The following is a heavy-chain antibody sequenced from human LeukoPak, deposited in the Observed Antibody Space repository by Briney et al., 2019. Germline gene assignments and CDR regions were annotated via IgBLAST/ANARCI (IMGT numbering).Heavy chain of an antibody. J-gene: IGHJ3*02. CDR2: ISSSSSFI. V-gene: IGHV3-21*01. D-gene: IGHD4-17*01. CDR1: GFTFSSYA. CDR3: ARLWDYGDFQNAFDI. Sequence: KSGGSLRLSCAASGFTFSSYAMHWVRQAPGRGLEWVSSISSSSSFIHYADSVRGRFTISRDNAKKSLYLQMNSLRAEDTAVYYCARLWDYGDFQNAFDIWGQGTTVTVSS.